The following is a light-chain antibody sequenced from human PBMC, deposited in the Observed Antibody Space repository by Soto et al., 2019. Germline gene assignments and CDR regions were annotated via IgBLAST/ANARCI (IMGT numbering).Light chain of an antibody. Sequence: DFVMTQSPDSLAVSLGERATLNYKSSQSVLYNSNNKNYLAWYQQKPGQPPKLLFYWASTREPGVPDRFSGSGSGTDFTLTISSLQAEDVAVYYCQQYYSNPETFGQGTKLEIK. V-gene: IGKV4-1*01. J-gene: IGKJ2*01. CDR2: WAS. CDR3: QQYYSNPET. CDR1: QSVLYNSNNKNY.